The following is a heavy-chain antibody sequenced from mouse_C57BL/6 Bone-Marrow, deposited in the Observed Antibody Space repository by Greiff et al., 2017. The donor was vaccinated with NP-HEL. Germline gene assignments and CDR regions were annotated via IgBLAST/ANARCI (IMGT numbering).Heavy chain of an antibody. J-gene: IGHJ4*01. CDR2: IDPNSGGT. D-gene: IGHD1-1*01. Sequence: QVQLQQPGAELVKPGASVKLSCKASGYTFTSYWMHWVKQRPGRGLEWIGRIDPNSGGTKYNEKFKSKATLTVDKPSSTAYMQLSSLTSEDSAVYYWARTRITKVVAPLSMGYWGQGTSVTVSS. CDR3: ARTRITKVVAPLSMGY. CDR1: GYTFTSYW. V-gene: IGHV1-72*01.